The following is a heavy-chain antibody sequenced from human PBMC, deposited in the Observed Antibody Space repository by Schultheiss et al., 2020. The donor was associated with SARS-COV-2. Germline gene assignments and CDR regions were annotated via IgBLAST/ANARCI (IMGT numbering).Heavy chain of an antibody. D-gene: IGHD1-26*01. V-gene: IGHV4-31*03. Sequence: SQTLSLTCTVSGGSISTGGYYWSWIRQHPGKGLEWIGYFYYSGTTDYNPTLESRVTISVDTSKNQFSLKLSSVTAADTAVYYCARVVGGPTFEAFFGMDVWGQGTTVTVSS. CDR3: ARVVGGPTFEAFFGMDV. CDR1: GGSISTGGYY. J-gene: IGHJ6*02. CDR2: FYYSGTT.